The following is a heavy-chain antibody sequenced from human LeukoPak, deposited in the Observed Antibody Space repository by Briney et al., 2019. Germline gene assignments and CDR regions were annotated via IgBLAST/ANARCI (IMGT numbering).Heavy chain of an antibody. CDR1: GYSFTSYW. CDR2: IYPGDSDT. J-gene: IGHJ4*02. D-gene: IGHD3-22*01. CDR3: TRRGYYDSSGSPPPDY. V-gene: IGHV5-51*01. Sequence: GESLKISCKGSGYSFTSYWIGWVRQMPGKGLEWMGIIYPGDSDTRYSPSFQGQVTISADKSISTAYLQWSSLKASDTAMYYCTRRGYYDSSGSPPPDYWGQGTLVTVSS.